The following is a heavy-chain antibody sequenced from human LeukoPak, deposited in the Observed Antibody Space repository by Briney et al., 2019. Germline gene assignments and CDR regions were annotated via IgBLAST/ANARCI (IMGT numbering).Heavy chain of an antibody. CDR2: IYYSGST. Sequence: SETLSLTCTVSGGSISSYYWSWIRQPPGKGLEWIGYIYYSGSTNYNPSLKSRVTISVDTSKNQFSLKLSSVTAADTAVYYCARVGANCSGGSCYSDYWGQGTLVTVSS. V-gene: IGHV4-59*01. J-gene: IGHJ4*02. D-gene: IGHD2-15*01. CDR1: GGSISSYY. CDR3: ARVGANCSGGSCYSDY.